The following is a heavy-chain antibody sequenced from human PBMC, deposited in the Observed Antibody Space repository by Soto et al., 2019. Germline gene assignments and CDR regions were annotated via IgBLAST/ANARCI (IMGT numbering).Heavy chain of an antibody. CDR1: GFNFDDYA. J-gene: IGHJ4*02. CDR2: ISWNSGII. V-gene: IGHV3-9*01. Sequence: GGSLRLSCAASGFNFDDYAMHWVRQAPGKGLEWVSGISWNSGIIGYADSVKGRFTISRDNAKNSLYLQMNSLGAEDTALYYCAKDRKRTTMAPDYWGQGTLVTVSS. CDR3: AKDRKRTTMAPDY. D-gene: IGHD5-18*01.